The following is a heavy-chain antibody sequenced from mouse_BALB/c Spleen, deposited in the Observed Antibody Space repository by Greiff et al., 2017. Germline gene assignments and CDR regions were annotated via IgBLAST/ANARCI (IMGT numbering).Heavy chain of an antibody. V-gene: IGHV5-6-3*01. Sequence: EEKLMESGGGLVQPGGSLKLSCAASGFTFSSYGMSWVRQTPDKRLELVATINSNGGSTYYPDSVKGRFTISRDNAKNTLYLQMSSLKSEDTAMYYCARERGYAMDYWGQGTSVTVSS. CDR2: INSNGGST. J-gene: IGHJ4*01. CDR1: GFTFSSYG. CDR3: ARERGYAMDY.